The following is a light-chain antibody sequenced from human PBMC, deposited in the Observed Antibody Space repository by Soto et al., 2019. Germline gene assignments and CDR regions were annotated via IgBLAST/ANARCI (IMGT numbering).Light chain of an antibody. V-gene: IGKV4-1*01. Sequence: DIVMTQSPDSLAVSLGERATINCKSSQSVLSTSNNRNYLAWYQHKPGQPPKLLVSWASTRESGVPDRFSGSWSGTDFTLTISSLQAEDAAVYYCQQYYTTPHTFGQGTKVEIK. CDR3: QQYYTTPHT. J-gene: IGKJ1*01. CDR1: QSVLSTSNNRNY. CDR2: WAS.